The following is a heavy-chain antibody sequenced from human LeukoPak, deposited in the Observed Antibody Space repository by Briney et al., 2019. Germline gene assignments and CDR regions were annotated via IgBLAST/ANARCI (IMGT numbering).Heavy chain of an antibody. CDR2: IIPILGIA. V-gene: IGHV1-69*02. Sequence: SVKVSCKASGGTFSSYTISWVRQAPGQGLEWMGRIIPILGIANYAQKFQGRVTITADKSTSTAYMELSSLRSEGTAVYYCARSEMATIAADYWGQGTLVTVSS. CDR1: GGTFSSYT. D-gene: IGHD5-24*01. CDR3: ARSEMATIAADY. J-gene: IGHJ4*02.